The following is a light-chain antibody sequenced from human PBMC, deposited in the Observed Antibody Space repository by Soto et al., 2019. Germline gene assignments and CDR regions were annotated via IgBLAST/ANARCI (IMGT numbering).Light chain of an antibody. V-gene: IGKV3-20*01. CDR1: QSVSSSY. J-gene: IGKJ2*01. Sequence: MVLTQSPGTLSLYPGERATLSCRASQSVSSSYLAWYQQKPGQAPRLLIYGASSMATGIPDRFSGSGSGRDFTLTISRLEPEDFAVYYCQQYGSSPYTVGQGTKLEIK. CDR2: GAS. CDR3: QQYGSSPYT.